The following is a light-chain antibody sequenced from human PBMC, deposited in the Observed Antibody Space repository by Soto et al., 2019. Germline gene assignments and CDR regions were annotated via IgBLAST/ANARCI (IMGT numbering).Light chain of an antibody. V-gene: IGLV2-14*03. CDR3: ISYTSSSTLVV. CDR2: DVS. J-gene: IGLJ2*01. Sequence: QSVLTQPASVSGSPGQSITISCTGTSSDVGGYNYVSWYQHHPGKAPKLMIYDVSNRPSGVSNRFSGSKSGNTASLTVSGLQAEDEADYYCISYTSSSTLVVFGEGTKLTVL. CDR1: SSDVGGYNY.